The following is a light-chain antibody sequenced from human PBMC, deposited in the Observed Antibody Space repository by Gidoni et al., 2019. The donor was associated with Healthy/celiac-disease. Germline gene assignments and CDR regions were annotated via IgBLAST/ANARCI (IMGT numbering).Light chain of an antibody. V-gene: IGKV3-15*01. J-gene: IGKJ1*01. CDR2: GAS. CDR1: QSVSSN. CDR3: QQYNNWPPTWT. Sequence: EIVMTQSPATLSVSPRERATLSCRASQSVSSNLAWYQQKPGQAPRLLIYGASTRATGSPARFSGSGAGTEFTLTISSLQSEDFAVYYCQQYNNWPPTWTFGQGTKVEIK.